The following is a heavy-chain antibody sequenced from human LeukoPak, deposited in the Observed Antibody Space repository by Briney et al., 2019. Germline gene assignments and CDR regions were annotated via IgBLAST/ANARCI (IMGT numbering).Heavy chain of an antibody. D-gene: IGHD3-22*01. V-gene: IGHV3-23*01. CDR1: GFTFSSNA. Sequence: GGSLRLSCAASGFTFSSNAMSWVRQVPGKGLEWVSGISGSGGSTYYADSVKGRFTISRDNSKNTLYLQMNSLRAEDTAVYYCAKVFGTYYYDSSGYYPLDYWGQGTLVTVSS. J-gene: IGHJ4*02. CDR2: ISGSGGST. CDR3: AKVFGTYYYDSSGYYPLDY.